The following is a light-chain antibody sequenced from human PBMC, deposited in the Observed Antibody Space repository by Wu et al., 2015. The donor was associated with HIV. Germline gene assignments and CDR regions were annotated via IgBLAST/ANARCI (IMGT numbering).Light chain of an antibody. CDR2: EAS. CDR1: QRISTS. CDR3: QQTYNIQWT. J-gene: IGKJ1*01. V-gene: IGKV1-39*01. Sequence: DIQMTQSASSLSASVGDRVTITCRASQRISTSVNWYQQRPGKAPKLLIYEASTLQTGVPSRFSGSGSGTDFTLTISSLQPEDFAAYYCQQTYNIQWTFGQGTKVEIK.